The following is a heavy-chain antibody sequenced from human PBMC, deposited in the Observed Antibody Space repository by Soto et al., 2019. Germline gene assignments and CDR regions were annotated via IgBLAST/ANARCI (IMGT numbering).Heavy chain of an antibody. V-gene: IGHV3-33*01. D-gene: IGHD2-15*01. CDR2: IWFDGSNK. CDR1: RFTFSSYA. Sequence: QVHLVESGGGVVQPGGSLRLSCAASRFTFSSYAIHWVRQAPGKGLEWVAIIWFDGSNKYYADSVKGRFSISRDNSKNTLFLQMDSLRAEDTAVYYYARGQLPAATTYFDFWGQGTLVIVSS. J-gene: IGHJ4*02. CDR3: ARGQLPAATTYFDF.